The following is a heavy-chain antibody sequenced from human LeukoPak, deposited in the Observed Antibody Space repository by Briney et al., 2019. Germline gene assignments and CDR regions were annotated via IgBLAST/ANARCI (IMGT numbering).Heavy chain of an antibody. D-gene: IGHD3-10*01. CDR3: AKVPSGGPPDF. V-gene: IGHV3-9*01. CDR2: VSWNSFST. Sequence: GGSLRLSCAASGFSIDDYAMHWVRHAPGKGLEWVSGVSWNSFSTDYADSVKGRFAISRDNAKNSVFLQMNSLRPEDTALYYCAKVPSGGPPDFWGQGTLVTVSS. J-gene: IGHJ4*02. CDR1: GFSIDDYA.